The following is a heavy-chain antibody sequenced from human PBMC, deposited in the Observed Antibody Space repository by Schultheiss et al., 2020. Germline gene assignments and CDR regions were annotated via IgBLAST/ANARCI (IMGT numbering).Heavy chain of an antibody. V-gene: IGHV1-18*01. CDR2: ISSYT. Sequence: ASVKVSCKTSGYTFSSYGISWVRQAPGRGLEWVGWISSYTKYAQKFEDRVTMTTDTYTSTVYMELRSLTSDDTAVYYCARTVYGFDYWGQGTRVTVSS. D-gene: IGHD2-8*01. CDR3: ARTVYGFDY. J-gene: IGHJ4*02. CDR1: GYTFSSYG.